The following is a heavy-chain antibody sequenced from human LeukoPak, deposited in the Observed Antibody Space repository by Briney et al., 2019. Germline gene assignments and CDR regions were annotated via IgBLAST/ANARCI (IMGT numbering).Heavy chain of an antibody. CDR3: ARRGESTSYGDYRFDY. V-gene: IGHV3-23*01. Sequence: PGGSLRLSCAASGFTFSKAWMSWVRQAPGRGLEWVSAISGSSGLTYYADSVKGRFTISRDNSKNTLFLQMNSLRAEDTAVYYCARRGESTSYGDYRFDYWGQGTLVTVSS. CDR2: ISGSSGLT. D-gene: IGHD4-17*01. CDR1: GFTFSKAW. J-gene: IGHJ4*02.